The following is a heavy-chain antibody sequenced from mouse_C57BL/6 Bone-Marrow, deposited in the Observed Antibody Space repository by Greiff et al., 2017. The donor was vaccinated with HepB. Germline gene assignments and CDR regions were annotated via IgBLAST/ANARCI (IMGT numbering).Heavy chain of an antibody. D-gene: IGHD1-1*01. V-gene: IGHV1-64*01. J-gene: IGHJ4*01. CDR1: GYTFTSYW. CDR2: IHPNSGST. Sequence: QVQLQQPGAELVKPGASVKLSCKASGYTFTSYWMHWVKQRPGQGLEWIGMIHPNSGSTNYNEKFKSKATLTVDKSSSTAYMQLSSLTSEDSAVYYCSRSVATVEAYYAMDYWGQGTSVTVSS. CDR3: SRSVATVEAYYAMDY.